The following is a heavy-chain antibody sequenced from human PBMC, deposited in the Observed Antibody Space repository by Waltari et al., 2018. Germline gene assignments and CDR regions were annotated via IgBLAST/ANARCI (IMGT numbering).Heavy chain of an antibody. CDR1: GFTFSSYG. CDR2: ISYDGSNK. V-gene: IGHV3-30*03. Sequence: QVQLVESGGGVVQPGRSLRLSCAASGFTFSSYGMHWVRQAPGKGLEWVAVISYDGSNKSYADSVKGRFTISRDNSKNTLYLQMNSLRSEDTAVYYCARALQWLDAFDIWGQGTMVTVSS. D-gene: IGHD6-19*01. J-gene: IGHJ3*02. CDR3: ARALQWLDAFDI.